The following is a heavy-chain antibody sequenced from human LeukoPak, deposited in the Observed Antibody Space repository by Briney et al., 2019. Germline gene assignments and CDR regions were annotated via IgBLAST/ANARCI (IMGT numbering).Heavy chain of an antibody. V-gene: IGHV4-59*08. CDR2: IYYSGST. Sequence: SETLSLTCTVSGGSISSYYWSWIRQPPGKGLEWIGYIYYSGSTNYNPSLKSRVTISVDTSKNQFSLKLSSVTAADTAVYYCARQKDPYSSGWGPFGYWGQGTLVTVSS. D-gene: IGHD6-19*01. CDR3: ARQKDPYSSGWGPFGY. CDR1: GGSISSYY. J-gene: IGHJ4*02.